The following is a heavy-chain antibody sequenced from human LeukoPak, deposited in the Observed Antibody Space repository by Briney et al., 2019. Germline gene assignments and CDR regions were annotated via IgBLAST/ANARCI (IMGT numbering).Heavy chain of an antibody. Sequence: PGRSLRLSCAASGFTFSSYGMHWVRQAPGKGLEWVAVISYDGSNKYYADSVKGRFTISRDNSKNTLYLQMNSLRAEDTAVYYCAKDYCGGDCYSPLCWGQGTLVTVSS. V-gene: IGHV3-30*18. D-gene: IGHD2-21*02. J-gene: IGHJ4*02. CDR3: AKDYCGGDCYSPLC. CDR1: GFTFSSYG. CDR2: ISYDGSNK.